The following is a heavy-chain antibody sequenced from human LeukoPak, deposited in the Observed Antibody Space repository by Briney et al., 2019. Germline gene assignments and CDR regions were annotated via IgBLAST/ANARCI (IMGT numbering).Heavy chain of an antibody. J-gene: IGHJ3*02. D-gene: IGHD5-24*01. CDR2: INHSGST. Sequence: SETLSLTCAVYIGSFRGYYWSWIRQPPGKGLEWIGEINHSGSTNYNPSLKSRVSMSADMAKNQFSLKLSSVTAADTAVYYCARGLLRDGYNSSAFDIWGQGTMVTVSS. CDR1: IGSFRGYY. V-gene: IGHV4-34*01. CDR3: ARGLLRDGYNSSAFDI.